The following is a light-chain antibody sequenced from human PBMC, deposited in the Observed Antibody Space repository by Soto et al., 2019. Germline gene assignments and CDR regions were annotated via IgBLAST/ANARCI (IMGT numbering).Light chain of an antibody. CDR2: DVT. Sequence: QSALTQPASVSGSPGQSITISCTGTSSDVGGHNYVSWYQQHPGNAPKLIIYDVTYRPSGASNRFSGSKSGNTASLTISALHAEDEADYYCSSYTTSSTYVFGTGTKLTVL. CDR3: SSYTTSSTYV. CDR1: SSDVGGHNY. J-gene: IGLJ1*01. V-gene: IGLV2-14*03.